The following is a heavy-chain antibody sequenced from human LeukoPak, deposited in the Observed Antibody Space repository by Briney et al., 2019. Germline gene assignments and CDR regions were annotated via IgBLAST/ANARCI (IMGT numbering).Heavy chain of an antibody. J-gene: IGHJ4*02. CDR2: ISTSGGDT. V-gene: IGHV3-23*01. D-gene: IGHD2/OR15-2a*01. Sequence: GGSLRLSCAACGFTFSNYAMFWVRQAPGKGLEWVSAISTSGGDTFYPDSMRGRFTISRDNSKNTLYLQMNSLRAEDTAVYFCPKGSAQYFFEYWGQGTPVTVSS. CDR3: PKGSAQYFFEY. CDR1: GFTFSNYA.